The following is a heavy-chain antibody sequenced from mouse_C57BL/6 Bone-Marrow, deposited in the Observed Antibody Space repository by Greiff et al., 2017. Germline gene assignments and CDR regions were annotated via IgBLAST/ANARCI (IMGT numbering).Heavy chain of an antibody. CDR1: GFTFSSSG. Sequence: EVMLVESGGDLVKPGGSLKLSCAASGFTFSSSGMSWVRQTPDKRLEWVATISSGGSYTYYPDSVKGRFTISRDNAKNTRYLQMSSLKSEDTAMYYCARRGYYGHFDYWGQGTTLTVSS. CDR3: ARRGYYGHFDY. J-gene: IGHJ2*01. D-gene: IGHD1-1*01. V-gene: IGHV5-6*01. CDR2: ISSGGSYT.